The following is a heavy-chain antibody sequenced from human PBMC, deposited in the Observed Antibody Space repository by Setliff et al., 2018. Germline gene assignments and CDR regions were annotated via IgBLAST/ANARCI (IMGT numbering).Heavy chain of an antibody. Sequence: SETLSLTCTVSGGSVRSHYWSWIRHSPGKGLEWIGFIFYSGDTKSNPSLKSRVTMSVDTSKNQFSLQLSSVTAADTAVYYCARDRTYYGSGTYTRWFDYWGQGTLVSVSS. V-gene: IGHV4-59*02. CDR2: IFYSGDT. CDR1: GGSVRSHY. CDR3: ARDRTYYGSGTYTRWFDY. D-gene: IGHD3-10*01. J-gene: IGHJ4*02.